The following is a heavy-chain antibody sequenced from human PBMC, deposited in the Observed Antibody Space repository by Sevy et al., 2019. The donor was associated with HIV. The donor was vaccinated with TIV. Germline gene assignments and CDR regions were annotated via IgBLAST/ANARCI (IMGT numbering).Heavy chain of an antibody. Sequence: SETLSLTCAVYGGSFSGYYWSWIRQPPGKGLEWIGEINHSGSTNYNPSLKSRVTISVDTSKNQFSLKLSSVTAADTAVYYCARAPRYSSSWYSYYYYGMDVWGQGTTVTVSS. CDR1: GGSFSGYY. J-gene: IGHJ6*02. V-gene: IGHV4-34*01. D-gene: IGHD6-13*01. CDR2: INHSGST. CDR3: ARAPRYSSSWYSYYYYGMDV.